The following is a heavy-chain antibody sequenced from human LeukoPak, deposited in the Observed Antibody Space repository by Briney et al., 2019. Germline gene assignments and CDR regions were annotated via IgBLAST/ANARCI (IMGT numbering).Heavy chain of an antibody. CDR3: ATYYDILTGYYFY. Sequence: TGGSLRLSCAASGFTFSSYWMHWVRQAPGKGLEWVSAISGSGGSTYYADSVKGRFTISRDNSKNTLYLQMNSLRAEDTAVYYCATYYDILTGYYFYWGQGTLVTVSS. V-gene: IGHV3-23*01. D-gene: IGHD3-9*01. CDR1: GFTFSSYW. J-gene: IGHJ4*02. CDR2: ISGSGGST.